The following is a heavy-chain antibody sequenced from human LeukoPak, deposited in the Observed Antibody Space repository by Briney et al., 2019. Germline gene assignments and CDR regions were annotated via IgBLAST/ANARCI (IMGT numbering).Heavy chain of an antibody. CDR1: GFIFSSNY. J-gene: IGHJ3*02. Sequence: PGGSLRLSCAASGFIFSSNYMNWVRQAPGKGLEWVSVIYTGGNTYYADSVKGRFTISRDNSKNTLYLQMHSLRAEDTAVYYCASPSSGQSFDIWGQGTMVTVSS. D-gene: IGHD6-19*01. CDR2: IYTGGNT. CDR3: ASPSSGQSFDI. V-gene: IGHV3-53*01.